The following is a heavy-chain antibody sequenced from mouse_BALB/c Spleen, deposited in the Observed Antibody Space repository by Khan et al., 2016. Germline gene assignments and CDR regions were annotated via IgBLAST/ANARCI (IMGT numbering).Heavy chain of an antibody. CDR1: GYTFTNYG. D-gene: IGHD2-14*01. CDR3: AAYYRDAMDY. J-gene: IGHJ4*01. CDR2: INTYTGEP. Sequence: QSELVQSGPELKKPGETVKISCKASGYTFTNYGMNWVKQAPGKGLKWMGWINTYTGEPTYADDFKGRFAFSLETSASTAYLQINNLKNEETATYFCAAYYRDAMDYWGQGTSVTVSS. V-gene: IGHV9-3-1*01.